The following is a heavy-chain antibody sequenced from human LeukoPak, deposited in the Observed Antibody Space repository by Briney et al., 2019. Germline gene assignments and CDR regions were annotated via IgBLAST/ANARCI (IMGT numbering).Heavy chain of an antibody. CDR1: GFTFSSYS. CDR3: ARAWGWGATSDAFDI. CDR2: ISSSSSTV. J-gene: IGHJ3*02. Sequence: GGSLRLSCAASGFTFSSYSMNWVRQAPGKGLEWVSYISSSSSTVYYADSVKGRFTISRDNAKNSLYLQMNSLRAEDTAVYYCARAWGWGATSDAFDIWGQGTMVTVSS. V-gene: IGHV3-48*04. D-gene: IGHD1-26*01.